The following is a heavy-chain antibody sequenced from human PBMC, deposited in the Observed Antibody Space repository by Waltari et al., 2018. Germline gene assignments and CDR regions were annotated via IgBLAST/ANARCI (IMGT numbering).Heavy chain of an antibody. J-gene: IGHJ3*02. D-gene: IGHD3-22*01. V-gene: IGHV3-23*01. CDR3: AKVYYYDSSDFRAHAFDI. Sequence: EVQLLESGGGLVQPGGSLRLSCAASGFTFSTYAMSRVRQDPGKGLGWVSVIDGSGGSTYYADSVKGRFTISRDNSKNTLYLQMNSLRAEDTAVYYCAKVYYYDSSDFRAHAFDIWGQGTMVTVSS. CDR2: IDGSGGST. CDR1: GFTFSTYA.